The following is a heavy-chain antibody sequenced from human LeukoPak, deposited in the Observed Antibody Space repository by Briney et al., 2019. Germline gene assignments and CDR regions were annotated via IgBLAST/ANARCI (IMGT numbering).Heavy chain of an antibody. Sequence: GGSLRPSCAASGFTFSSYAMSWIRQAPGKGLEWVSAISGGGENTYYADSVKGRFTNSRDNSKNTLYLQMNSLRAEDTATYYCAKPRAMTTGVGRYFDLWGRGTLVTVSS. CDR1: GFTFSSYA. J-gene: IGHJ2*01. CDR2: ISGGGENT. D-gene: IGHD1-1*01. CDR3: AKPRAMTTGVGRYFDL. V-gene: IGHV3-23*01.